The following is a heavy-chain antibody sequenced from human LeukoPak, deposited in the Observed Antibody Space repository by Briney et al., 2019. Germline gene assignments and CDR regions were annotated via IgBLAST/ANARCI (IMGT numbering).Heavy chain of an antibody. D-gene: IGHD3-10*01. CDR1: GGSINDYY. J-gene: IGHJ4*02. Sequence: PSETLSLTCTVSGGSINDYYWNGLRQPPGKGLEWIGFIYYRGTTNNNPSLKSRVTTSIDTSKKQFSLNLSSVTAADTAIYYCAGVFSGRRPFELWGQGILVTVSS. V-gene: IGHV4-59*03. CDR2: IYYRGTT. CDR3: AGVFSGRRPFEL.